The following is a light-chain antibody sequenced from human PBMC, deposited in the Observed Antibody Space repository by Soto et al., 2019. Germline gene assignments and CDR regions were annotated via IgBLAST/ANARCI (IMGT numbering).Light chain of an antibody. CDR2: DAS. Sequence: DIQMTQSPSTLSASVGDTVTVTCRASQSVSGWLAWYQQQPGEAPKLLIYDASALPRGVPSRFSGSGSGTKIPLTIASLQPDDFATYYCQQYETFSGTFGQGTKVDIK. CDR1: QSVSGW. V-gene: IGKV1-5*01. J-gene: IGKJ1*01. CDR3: QQYETFSGT.